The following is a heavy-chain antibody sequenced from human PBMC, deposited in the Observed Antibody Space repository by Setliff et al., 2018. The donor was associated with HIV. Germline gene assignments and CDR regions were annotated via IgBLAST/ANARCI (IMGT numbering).Heavy chain of an antibody. Sequence: SETLSLTCAVYGGSFSGHYWSWIRQPPGKGLEWIGEINHSGSTNCNPSLKSRITISVDTSKSQVSLKLNSVTVADTAVYYCARGARLLAGYANRWDYYYMRVWGKGTTVTVSS. D-gene: IGHD2-2*01. CDR1: GGSFSGHY. V-gene: IGHV4-34*01. CDR2: INHSGST. CDR3: ARGARLLAGYANRWDYYYMRV. J-gene: IGHJ6*03.